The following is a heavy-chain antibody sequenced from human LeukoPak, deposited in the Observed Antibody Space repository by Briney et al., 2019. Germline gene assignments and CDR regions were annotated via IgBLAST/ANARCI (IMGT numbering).Heavy chain of an antibody. J-gene: IGHJ4*02. CDR2: IYTSGST. Sequence: SETLSLTCTGSGGSISSYYWSWIRQPAGKGLEWIGRIYTSGSTNYNPSVKSRATMSVDTSKNQFSLKLSSVTAADTAVYYCARDYSDSSGYYPFDYWGQGTLVTVSS. D-gene: IGHD3-22*01. CDR3: ARDYSDSSGYYPFDY. V-gene: IGHV4-4*07. CDR1: GGSISSYY.